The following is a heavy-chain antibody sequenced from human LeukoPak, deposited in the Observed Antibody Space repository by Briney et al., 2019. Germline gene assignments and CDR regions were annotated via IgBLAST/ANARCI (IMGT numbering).Heavy chain of an antibody. CDR1: GGSISTYY. CDR2: ISYSGST. Sequence: SETLSLTCSVSGGSISTYYWGWIRQPPGKVLEWIGYISYSGSTNYNPSLKNRVTISIDTSKSQFSLNLNSVTAADTAVYYCARRIVVAGGDWFDPWGQGTLVTVSS. CDR3: ARRIVVAGGDWFDP. J-gene: IGHJ5*02. D-gene: IGHD3-22*01. V-gene: IGHV4-59*12.